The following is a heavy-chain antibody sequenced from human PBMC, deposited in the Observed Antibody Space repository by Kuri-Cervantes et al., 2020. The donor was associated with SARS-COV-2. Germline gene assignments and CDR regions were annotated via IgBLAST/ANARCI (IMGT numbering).Heavy chain of an antibody. CDR2: MSAGGRST. CDR3: ASSLLWFGELGY. CDR1: GFTFSNYA. D-gene: IGHD3-10*01. V-gene: IGHV3-23*01. J-gene: IGHJ4*02. Sequence: GGSLRLSCAVSGFTFSNYAMTWVRQAPGKGLEWVSSMSAGGRSTFYAESVKGRFTISRDSVKNILYLQMNNLRPEDSALYYCASSLLWFGELGYWGQGTLVTVSS.